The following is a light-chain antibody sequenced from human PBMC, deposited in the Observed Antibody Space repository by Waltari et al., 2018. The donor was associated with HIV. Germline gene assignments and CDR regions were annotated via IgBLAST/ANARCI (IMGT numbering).Light chain of an antibody. CDR1: PGSVSTSSY. Sequence: QTVVTQEPSFSVSPGGTVTLTCGFSPGSVSTSSYPRWYQLTPGRTPRTLLHSINNRAAGVPDRFAGSFLGSKSALTITGAQADDESGYFCALYMGSGIVVFGGGTKLTVL. CDR3: ALYMGSGIVV. CDR2: SIN. J-gene: IGLJ2*01. V-gene: IGLV8-61*01.